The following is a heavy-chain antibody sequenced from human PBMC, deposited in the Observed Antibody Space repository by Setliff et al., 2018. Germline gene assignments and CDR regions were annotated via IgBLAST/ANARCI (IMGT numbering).Heavy chain of an antibody. V-gene: IGHV1-69*10. J-gene: IGHJ4*02. Sequence: VASVKVSCKASGGTFSSYATSWVRQAPGQGLEWMGGIIPILGTANYAQKFQGRVTITADKSTSTAYMEVSGLISEDTAVYFCAREKRLVVTSPPPLFDLWGQGTLVTFSS. CDR1: GGTFSSYA. CDR3: AREKRLVVTSPPPLFDL. D-gene: IGHD2-21*02. CDR2: IIPILGTA.